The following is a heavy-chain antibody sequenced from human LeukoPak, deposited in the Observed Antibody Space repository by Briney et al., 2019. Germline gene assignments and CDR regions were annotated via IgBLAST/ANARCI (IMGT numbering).Heavy chain of an antibody. J-gene: IGHJ4*02. CDR1: GFTFSSYG. Sequence: RSLRLSCAASGFTFSSYGMHWVRQAPGKGLEWVAVISYDGSNKYYADSVKGRFTISRDNSKNTLYLQMNSLRAEDTAVYYCAKEGHGSSLDYWGQGTLVTVSS. CDR3: AKEGHGSSLDY. V-gene: IGHV3-30*18. CDR2: ISYDGSNK. D-gene: IGHD6-13*01.